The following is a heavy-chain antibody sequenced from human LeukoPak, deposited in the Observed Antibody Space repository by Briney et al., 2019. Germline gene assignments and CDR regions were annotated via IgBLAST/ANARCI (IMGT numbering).Heavy chain of an antibody. CDR3: ARETGGDIVVLPAANPIDSSLTPDAFDI. CDR1: GGSISSGGYY. Sequence: SETLSLTCTVSGGSISSGGYYWSWIRQPPGKGLEWIGYIYHSGSTYYNPSLKSRVTISVDRSKNQFSLKLSSVTAADTAVYYCARETGGDIVVLPAANPIDSSLTPDAFDIWGQGTMVTVSS. CDR2: IYHSGST. J-gene: IGHJ3*02. V-gene: IGHV4-30-2*01. D-gene: IGHD2-2*01.